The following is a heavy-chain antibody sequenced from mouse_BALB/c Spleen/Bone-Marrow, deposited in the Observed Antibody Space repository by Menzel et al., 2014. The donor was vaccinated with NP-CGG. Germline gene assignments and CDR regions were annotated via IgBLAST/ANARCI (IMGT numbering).Heavy chain of an antibody. V-gene: IGHV1-69*02. CDR3: ARSRGLYDDWYFDV. J-gene: IGHJ1*01. CDR2: IDPSDDNI. CDR1: GYTFNSYW. D-gene: IGHD2-3*01. Sequence: QVQLKQSGAELVKPGASVKLSCKASGYTFNSYWMNWVKQRPGQGLEWIGEIDPSDDNINYNQKVQGKGTLTADKSSSTSYMKLSRLTSEDSAVYYCARSRGLYDDWYFDVWGAGTTVTVSS.